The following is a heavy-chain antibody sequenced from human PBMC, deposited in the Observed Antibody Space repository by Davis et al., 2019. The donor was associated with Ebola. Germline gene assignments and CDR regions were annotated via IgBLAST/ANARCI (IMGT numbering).Heavy chain of an antibody. CDR2: INHSGST. CDR3: ARWPPLRVWYYGMDV. V-gene: IGHV4-34*01. J-gene: IGHJ6*02. CDR1: GGSISSYY. Sequence: GSLRLSCTVSGGSISSYYWSWIRQPPGKGLEWIGEINHSGSTNYTPSLKSRVTISVDTSKNQFSLKLSSVTAADTAVYYCARWPPLRVWYYGMDVWGQGTTVTVSS. D-gene: IGHD2-21*01.